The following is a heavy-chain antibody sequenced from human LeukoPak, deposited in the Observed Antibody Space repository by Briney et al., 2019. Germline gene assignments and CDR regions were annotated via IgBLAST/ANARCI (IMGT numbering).Heavy chain of an antibody. Sequence: GGSLRLSCAASGFTFSSYAMSWVRQAPGKGLEWVSVISGSGGSTYYADSVKGRFTISRDNSKNTLYLQMNSLRAEDTAVYYCARDYGGTYYFDYWGQGTLVTVSS. CDR2: ISGSGGST. J-gene: IGHJ4*02. V-gene: IGHV3-23*01. D-gene: IGHD4-23*01. CDR3: ARDYGGTYYFDY. CDR1: GFTFSSYA.